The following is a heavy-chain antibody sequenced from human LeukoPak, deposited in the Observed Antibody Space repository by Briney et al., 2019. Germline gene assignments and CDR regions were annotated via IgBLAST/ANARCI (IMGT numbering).Heavy chain of an antibody. V-gene: IGHV3-23*01. CDR1: GFIFNTNA. CDR3: AKESRNNSGYYRDY. CDR2: VTGSDGST. Sequence: GGSLRLSCAASGFIFNTNAMTWVRQAPGKGLEWVSTVTGSDGSTFYANSVKGRFTISRDNSKNTVFLHMTSLRAEDTAVYYCAKESRNNSGYYRDYWGQGTLVTVSS. D-gene: IGHD3-22*01. J-gene: IGHJ4*02.